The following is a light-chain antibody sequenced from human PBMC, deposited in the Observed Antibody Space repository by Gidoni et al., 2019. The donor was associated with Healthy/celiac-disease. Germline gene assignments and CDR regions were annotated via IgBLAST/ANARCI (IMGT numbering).Light chain of an antibody. CDR2: KAS. CDR1: QSISSW. V-gene: IGKV1-5*03. J-gene: IGKJ4*01. CDR3: QQYNSYPLT. Sequence: DIQMTQSPSTLSASVGDRVTITCRARQSISSWLAWYQQKPGKAPKLLIYKASSLESGVPSRFSGSGSGTEFTLTISSLQPDDFATYYCQQYNSYPLTFGGXTKVEIK.